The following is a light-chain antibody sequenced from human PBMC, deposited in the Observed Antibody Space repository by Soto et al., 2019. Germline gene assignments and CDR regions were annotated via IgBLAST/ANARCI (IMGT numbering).Light chain of an antibody. CDR1: QSVSNY. V-gene: IGKV3-20*01. J-gene: IGKJ1*01. Sequence: SLSPGERATLSCRASQSVSNYLAWYQQKPGQAPRLLIYGASSRATGIPDRFSGSGSGKDFTLNISRLEPEDFAVYYCQQYGTFRTFGQGTKVEIK. CDR2: GAS. CDR3: QQYGTFRT.